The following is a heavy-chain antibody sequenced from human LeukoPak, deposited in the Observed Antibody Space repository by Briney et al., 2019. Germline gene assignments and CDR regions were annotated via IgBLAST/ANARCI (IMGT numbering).Heavy chain of an antibody. V-gene: IGHV3-30*02. CDR2: IRYDGSDK. Sequence: PGGSLRLSCSVSGFPFSIYGMHWVRQAPGKGLEGVAFIRYDGSDKYYADSVKGRFTISRDNSKNTLYLQMNSLRPEDTAVYYCAKDIYIRGWEIYYLDSWGQGALVTVSS. CDR3: AKDIYIRGWEIYYLDS. CDR1: GFPFSIYG. D-gene: IGHD6-19*01. J-gene: IGHJ4*02.